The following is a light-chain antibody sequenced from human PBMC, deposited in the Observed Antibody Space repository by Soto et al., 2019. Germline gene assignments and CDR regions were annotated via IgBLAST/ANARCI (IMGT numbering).Light chain of an antibody. CDR2: GAS. CDR1: QSISSSY. Sequence: EIVLTQSPGTLSLSPGERATLSCRASQSISSSYLAWYQQTPGQAPRLLVYGASSRDTGIPDRFSGSGSGKDFTLNISRLEPEDFAVYYCHQYGSSRFTFGPGTKVDIK. V-gene: IGKV3-20*01. CDR3: HQYGSSRFT. J-gene: IGKJ3*01.